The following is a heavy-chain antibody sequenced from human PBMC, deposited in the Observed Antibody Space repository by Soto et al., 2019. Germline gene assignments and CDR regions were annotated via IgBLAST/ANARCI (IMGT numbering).Heavy chain of an antibody. V-gene: IGHV3-48*02. CDR1: GFTFNSNS. CDR2: IDSRSGTI. CDR3: AREVLTASY. D-gene: IGHD2-8*01. Sequence: EIQLVESGGGSVQPGGSLRLSCAASGFTFNSNSMNWVRQAPGKGLEWISYIDSRSGTIYYADSVKGRFTISRDNAKNSLYLQMNSLRDEDTAVYYCAREVLTASYWGQGTLVTVSS. J-gene: IGHJ4*02.